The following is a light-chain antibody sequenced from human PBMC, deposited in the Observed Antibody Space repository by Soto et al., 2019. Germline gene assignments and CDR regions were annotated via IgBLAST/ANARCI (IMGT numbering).Light chain of an antibody. Sequence: QSALTQPASVSGSPGQSITISCTGTSSDVGRYNYVSWYQQYPGKAPKLIIYGVSNRPSGVSNRFSGSKSGNTASLTISGLQAEDEADYYCNSYAGTSYVFGTGTKLTV. V-gene: IGLV2-14*01. CDR1: SSDVGRYNY. J-gene: IGLJ1*01. CDR2: GVS. CDR3: NSYAGTSYV.